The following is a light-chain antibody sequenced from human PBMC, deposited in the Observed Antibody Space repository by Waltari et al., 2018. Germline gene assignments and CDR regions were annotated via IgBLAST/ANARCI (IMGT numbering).Light chain of an antibody. J-gene: IGLJ2*01. V-gene: IGLV2-18*02. CDR2: EVT. Sequence: QSALAQPPSVSGSPGQSVTISCTGTSSDVGLYNRVSWYQQPPGTAPKVMIYEVTNRPSGVPDRFSGAKSANTASLTISGLQPEDEAHYFCASHSNTTAVLFGGGTKVTVL. CDR3: ASHSNTTAVL. CDR1: SSDVGLYNR.